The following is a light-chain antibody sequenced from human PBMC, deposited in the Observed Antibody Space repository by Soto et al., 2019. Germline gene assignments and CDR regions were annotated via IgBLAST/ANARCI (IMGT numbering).Light chain of an antibody. CDR3: AVWDDGLSGWV. V-gene: IGLV1-44*01. Sequence: QSVLTQAPSASGTPGQSVTISCSGSDSNIGSNTVNWYQQLPGMAPKLLIYANFQRSSGVPDRFSASKSGTSASLAISGLQSEDEAHYYWAVWDDGLSGWVFGGGTKLTVL. CDR1: DSNIGSNT. J-gene: IGLJ2*01. CDR2: ANF.